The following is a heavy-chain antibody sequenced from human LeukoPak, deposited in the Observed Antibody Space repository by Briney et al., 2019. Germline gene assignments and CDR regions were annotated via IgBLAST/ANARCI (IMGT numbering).Heavy chain of an antibody. V-gene: IGHV3-48*01. CDR2: ISSSSSTI. Sequence: GGSLRLSCVASGFTFSSYNMNWVRQAPGKGLEWVSYISSSSSTIYYADSVKGRFTISRDNSKNTLYLQMNSLRAEDTAVYYCARDPHFDYWGQGTLVTVSS. J-gene: IGHJ4*02. CDR1: GFTFSSYN. CDR3: ARDPHFDY.